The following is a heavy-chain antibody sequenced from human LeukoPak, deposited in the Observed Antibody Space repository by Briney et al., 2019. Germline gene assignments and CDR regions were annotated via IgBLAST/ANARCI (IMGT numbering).Heavy chain of an antibody. CDR3: AKSGGYGLIDY. CDR2: IYSSGST. CDR1: GYSISSGYY. Sequence: SETLSLTCTVSGYSISSGYYWGWIRQPPGKGLEWIGNIYSSGSTYYNAPLQSRVTISIDTSKNQFSLRLNSVTAADTAMYYCAKSGGYGLIDYWGQGTRVTVSS. D-gene: IGHD1-26*01. V-gene: IGHV4-38-2*02. J-gene: IGHJ4*02.